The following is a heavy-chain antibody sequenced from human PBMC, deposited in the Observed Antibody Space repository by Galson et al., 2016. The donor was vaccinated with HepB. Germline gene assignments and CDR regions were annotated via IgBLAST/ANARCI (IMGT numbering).Heavy chain of an antibody. CDR3: ARGAQPRTAVMHRRGHLDC. CDR2: VFDFGST. Sequence: ETLSLTCTVSGDSISSYYWSWIRQPPGKGLEWIGYVFDFGSTEYNPSLKSRVTISLDTSRTRFSLELTSVTAADTAVYYCARGAQPRTAVMHRRGHLDCWGQGTLVTVSS. D-gene: IGHD4-17*01. CDR1: GDSISSYY. V-gene: IGHV4-59*01. J-gene: IGHJ4*02.